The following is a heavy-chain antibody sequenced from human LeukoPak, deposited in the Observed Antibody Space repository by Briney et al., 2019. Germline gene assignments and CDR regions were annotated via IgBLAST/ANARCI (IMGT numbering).Heavy chain of an antibody. D-gene: IGHD3-22*01. J-gene: IGHJ5*02. CDR1: GGTFSSYA. Sequence: GASVKVSCKASGGTFSSYAISWVRQAPGQGLEWMGGIIPIFGTANYAQKFQGRVTVTADESTSTAYMELSSLRSEDTAVYYCARAFYYDSSGYYFHWFDPWGQGTLGTVSS. V-gene: IGHV1-69*13. CDR2: IIPIFGTA. CDR3: ARAFYYDSSGYYFHWFDP.